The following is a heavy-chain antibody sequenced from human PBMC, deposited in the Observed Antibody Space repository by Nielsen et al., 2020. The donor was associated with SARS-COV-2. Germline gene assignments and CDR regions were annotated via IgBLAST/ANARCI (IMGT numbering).Heavy chain of an antibody. Sequence: GGSLRLSCAASGFTFSSYSMNWVRQAPGKGLEWVSSISSSSSYIYYADSVKGRFTISRDNAKNSLYLQMNSLRAEDTAVYYCARDLGGYSGYDYFFDYWGQGTLVTVSS. D-gene: IGHD5-12*01. CDR1: GFTFSSYS. J-gene: IGHJ4*02. CDR3: ARDLGGYSGYDYFFDY. CDR2: ISSSSSYI. V-gene: IGHV3-21*01.